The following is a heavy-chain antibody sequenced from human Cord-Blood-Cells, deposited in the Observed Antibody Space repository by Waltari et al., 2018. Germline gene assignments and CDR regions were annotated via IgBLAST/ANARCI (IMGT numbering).Heavy chain of an antibody. V-gene: IGHV1-69*01. J-gene: IGHJ6*02. Sequence: VKKPGSSVKVSCKASGGTFSSYAISWVRQAPGQGLEWMGGIIPIFGTANYAQKFQGRVTITADESPSTAYMELSSLRSEDTAVYYCARLFTVTTSEYYYYGMDVWGQGTTVTVSS. D-gene: IGHD4-4*01. CDR2: IIPIFGTA. CDR1: GGTFSSYA. CDR3: ARLFTVTTSEYYYYGMDV.